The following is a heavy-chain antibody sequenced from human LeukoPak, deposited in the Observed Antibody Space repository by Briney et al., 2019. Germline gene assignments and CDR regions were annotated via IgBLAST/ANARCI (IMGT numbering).Heavy chain of an antibody. V-gene: IGHV4-39*07. D-gene: IGHD2-2*01. CDR2: IYYSGST. CDR1: GGSISSSSYY. Sequence: SETLSLTCTVSGGSISSSSYYWGWIRQPPGKGLEWIGSIYYSGSTYYNPTLKSRVTISVDTSKNQFSLKLSSVTAADTAVYYCARYPDDLPYWGQGTLVTVSS. J-gene: IGHJ4*02. CDR3: ARYPDDLPY.